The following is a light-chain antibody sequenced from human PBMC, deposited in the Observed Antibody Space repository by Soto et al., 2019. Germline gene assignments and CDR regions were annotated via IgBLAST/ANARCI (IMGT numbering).Light chain of an antibody. CDR3: HQYNSFWT. Sequence: EIVMTQSPATLSVSPGERVTLSCRASQSVSSRLAWYHQKPGQSPRLLIYGASTRATGIPARFSGSGSGTEFTLTISSLQSEDFGLYYCHQYNSFWTFGQGTKVEIK. V-gene: IGKV3-15*01. CDR2: GAS. CDR1: QSVSSR. J-gene: IGKJ1*01.